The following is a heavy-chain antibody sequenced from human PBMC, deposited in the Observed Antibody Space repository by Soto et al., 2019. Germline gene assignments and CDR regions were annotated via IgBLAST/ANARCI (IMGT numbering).Heavy chain of an antibody. CDR3: AREWNYYFDY. CDR2: ISYDGSNN. Sequence: GGSLRLSCAXXXXXXSXXXXXXXRQAPGKGLECVAVISYDGSNNYYADSVKGRFTISRDNSKNTLYLQMNSLRAEDTAVYYCAREWNYYFDYWGQGTLVT. D-gene: IGHD1-7*01. V-gene: IGHV3-30-3*01. CDR1: XXXXSXXX. J-gene: IGHJ4*02.